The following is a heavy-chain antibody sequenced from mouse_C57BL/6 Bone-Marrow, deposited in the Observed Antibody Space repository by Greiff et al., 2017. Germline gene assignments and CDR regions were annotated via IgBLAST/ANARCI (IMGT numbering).Heavy chain of an antibody. CDR2: IHPNSGST. CDR3: ARMGVRLYAMDY. Sequence: VQRVESGAELVKPGASVKLSCTASGFTFNSSWMHWVQQRPGQGLEWIGMIHPNSGSTNSYEKFKSKATLTVDKSSCPAYLQLSSLTSEDSAVYYCARMGVRLYAMDYWGQGTSGTVAS. V-gene: IGHV1-64*01. D-gene: IGHD2-14*01. J-gene: IGHJ4*01. CDR1: GFTFNSSW.